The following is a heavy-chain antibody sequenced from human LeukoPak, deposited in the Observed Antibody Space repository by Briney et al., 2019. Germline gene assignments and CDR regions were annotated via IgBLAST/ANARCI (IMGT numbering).Heavy chain of an antibody. CDR2: INHSGST. D-gene: IGHD3-9*01. Sequence: SETLSLTCAVYGGSFSGYYWSWIRQPPGKGLEWIGEINHSGSTNHNPSLKSRVTISVDTSKNQFSLKLSSVTAADTAVYYCARGYYDILTGYQGYYYYYGMDVWGQGTTVTVSS. CDR3: ARGYYDILTGYQGYYYYYGMDV. J-gene: IGHJ6*02. CDR1: GGSFSGYY. V-gene: IGHV4-34*01.